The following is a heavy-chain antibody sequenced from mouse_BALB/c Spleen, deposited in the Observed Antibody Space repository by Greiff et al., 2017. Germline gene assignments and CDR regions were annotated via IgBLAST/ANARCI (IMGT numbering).Heavy chain of an antibody. D-gene: IGHD4-1*01. CDR3: ARVSGPYAMDY. Sequence: SGPELVKPGASVKISCKASGYTFTDYNMHWVKQSHGKSLEWIGYIYPYNGGTGYNQKFKSKATLTVDNSSSTAYMELRSLTSEDSAVYYCARVSGPYAMDYWGQGTSVTVSS. J-gene: IGHJ4*01. CDR2: IYPYNGGT. V-gene: IGHV1S29*02. CDR1: GYTFTDYN.